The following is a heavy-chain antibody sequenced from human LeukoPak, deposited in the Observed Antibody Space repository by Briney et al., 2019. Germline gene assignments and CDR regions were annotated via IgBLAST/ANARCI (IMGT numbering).Heavy chain of an antibody. D-gene: IGHD1-14*01. J-gene: IGHJ6*02. V-gene: IGHV1-2*02. Sequence: ASVKVSCKASGYTFTSYYMHWVRQAPGQGLEWMGWINPNSGGTNYAQKFQGRVTMTRDTSISTAYMELSRLRSDDTAVYYCARVDARRGYYYYYGMDVWGQGTTVTVSS. CDR1: GYTFTSYY. CDR3: ARVDARRGYYYYYGMDV. CDR2: INPNSGGT.